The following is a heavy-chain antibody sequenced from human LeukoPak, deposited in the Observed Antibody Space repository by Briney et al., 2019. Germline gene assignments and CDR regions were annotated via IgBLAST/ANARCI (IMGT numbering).Heavy chain of an antibody. Sequence: GASVKVSCKASGYTFTSYGISWVRQAPGQGLEWMGWIIPILGIANYAQKFQGRVTITADKSTSTAYMELSSLRSEDTAVYYCARATAYSSSSYAFDIWGQGTMVTVSS. CDR1: GYTFTSYG. CDR2: IIPILGIA. V-gene: IGHV1-69*10. D-gene: IGHD6-13*01. CDR3: ARATAYSSSSYAFDI. J-gene: IGHJ3*02.